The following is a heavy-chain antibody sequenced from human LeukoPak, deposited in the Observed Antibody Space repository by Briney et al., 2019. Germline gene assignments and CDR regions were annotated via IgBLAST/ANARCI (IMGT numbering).Heavy chain of an antibody. J-gene: IGHJ4*02. CDR3: ASWGGNAQSDSWSGPFDY. V-gene: IGHV3-48*03. CDR1: GLTFSNFK. D-gene: IGHD3-3*01. Sequence: GGSLRLSCVVSGLTFSNFKMNWVRQAPGKGLEWVSYISDSGRTTFYADSVKGRFTISRDNAKNSLYLQMSSLRVEDTAVYYCASWGGNAQSDSWSGPFDYWGQGTLVTVSS. CDR2: ISDSGRTT.